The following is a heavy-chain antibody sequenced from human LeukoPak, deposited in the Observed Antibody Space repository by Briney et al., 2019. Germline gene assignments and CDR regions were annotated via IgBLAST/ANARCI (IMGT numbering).Heavy chain of an antibody. CDR3: AKDRAGSAVAGGFDY. CDR1: GFTFSSYA. V-gene: IGHV3-23*01. Sequence: GGSLRLSCAASGFTFSSYAMSSVRQAPGKGLEWVSAISSSGGTTYYADSVKGRFTISRDHSKNTLYLQMHSLRAEDTAVYYCAKDRAGSAVAGGFDYWGQGTLVTVSS. CDR2: ISSSGGTT. D-gene: IGHD6-19*01. J-gene: IGHJ4*02.